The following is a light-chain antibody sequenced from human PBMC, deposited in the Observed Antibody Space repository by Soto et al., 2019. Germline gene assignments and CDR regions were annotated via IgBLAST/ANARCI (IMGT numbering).Light chain of an antibody. Sequence: ILMTQSPATLSVSPGERATLSCRASQSVRNNLAWYQQKPGQAPTLLIYDASCRATGIPARFSGSGSGTDFTLTISGLQSEDFAVYYCQQYSNWPPWTFGRGTKVEIK. CDR2: DAS. CDR1: QSVRNN. J-gene: IGKJ1*01. V-gene: IGKV3-15*01. CDR3: QQYSNWPPWT.